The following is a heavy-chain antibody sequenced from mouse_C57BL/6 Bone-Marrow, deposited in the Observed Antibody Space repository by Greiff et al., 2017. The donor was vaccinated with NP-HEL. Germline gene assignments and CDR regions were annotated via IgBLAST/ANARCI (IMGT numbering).Heavy chain of an antibody. J-gene: IGHJ2*01. V-gene: IGHV1-82*01. CDR1: GYAFSSSW. CDR2: IYPGDGDT. Sequence: SGPELVKPGASVKISCKASGYAFSSSWMNWVKQRPGKGLEWIGRIYPGDGDTNYNGKFKGKATLTADKSSSTAYMQLSSLTSEDSAVYFCASLSFDYWGQGTTLTVSS. CDR3: ASLSFDY.